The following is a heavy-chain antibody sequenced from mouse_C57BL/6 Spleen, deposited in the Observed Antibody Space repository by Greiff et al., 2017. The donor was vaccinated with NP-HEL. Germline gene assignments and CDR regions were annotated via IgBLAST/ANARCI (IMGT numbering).Heavy chain of an antibody. CDR1: VYTFTSYD. CDR3: ARYYYGSSYAMDY. CDR2: IYPRDGST. D-gene: IGHD1-1*01. V-gene: IGHV1-85*01. J-gene: IGHJ4*01. Sequence: VQLQQSGPELVKPGASVKLSCKASVYTFTSYDINWVKQRPGQGLEWIGWIYPRDGSTKYNEKFKGKATLTVDTSSSTAYMELHSLTSEDSAVYFCARYYYGSSYAMDYWGQGTSVTVSS.